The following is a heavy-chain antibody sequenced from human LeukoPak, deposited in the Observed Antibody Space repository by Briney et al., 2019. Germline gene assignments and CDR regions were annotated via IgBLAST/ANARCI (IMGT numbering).Heavy chain of an antibody. V-gene: IGHV3-7*05. Sequence: GGSLRLSCAASGFSFSSYWMSWVRLAPGKGLEWVANIKQDGSESNYVGSVKGRFTISRDNAKNSLYLQMNSLRAEDTAVYYCAKDFDTVTDWFDPWGQGTLVTVSS. J-gene: IGHJ5*02. CDR1: GFSFSSYW. CDR2: IKQDGSES. D-gene: IGHD4-17*01. CDR3: AKDFDTVTDWFDP.